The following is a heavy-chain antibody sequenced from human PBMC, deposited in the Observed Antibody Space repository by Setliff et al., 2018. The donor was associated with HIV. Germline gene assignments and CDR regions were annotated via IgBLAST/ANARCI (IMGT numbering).Heavy chain of an antibody. CDR1: GYSISSGYY. D-gene: IGHD6-13*01. V-gene: IGHV4-38-2*01. J-gene: IGHJ4*02. CDR2: IYHSGST. Sequence: SETLSLTCAVSGYSISSGYYWGWIRQPPGKGLEWIGSIYHSGSTYYNPSLKSRVTISVDTSKNQFSLNLSSVTAADTAIYYCARGSRSHGGLFGYWGQGTLVTVSS. CDR3: ARGSRSHGGLFGY.